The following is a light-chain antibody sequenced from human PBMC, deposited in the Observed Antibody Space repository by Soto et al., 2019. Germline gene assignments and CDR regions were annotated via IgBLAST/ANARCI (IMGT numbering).Light chain of an antibody. J-gene: IGKJ4*02. CDR2: EAL. V-gene: IGKV3-11*01. CDR3: QQRNNWPLT. Sequence: VLTQSPATLSLSPGGRATLSCRANRSISTYLAWYQQKPGQPPSLLIYEALNRATGIPARFSGSGAGTDFPLTISSLEPEDFAVYYCQQRNNWPLTFGGGTKVDIK. CDR1: RSISTY.